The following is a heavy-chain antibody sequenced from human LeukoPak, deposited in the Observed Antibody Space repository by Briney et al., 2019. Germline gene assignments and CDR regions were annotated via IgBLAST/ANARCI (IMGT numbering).Heavy chain of an antibody. CDR1: GGSFSGYY. V-gene: IGHV4-34*01. J-gene: IGHJ4*02. CDR3: ARGPGSGSYFFSY. D-gene: IGHD3-10*01. Sequence: PSETLSLTCAVYGGSFSGYYWSWIRQPPGNGLEWIGEINHSGSTNYNPSLKSRVTISVDTSKNQFSLKLSSVTAADTAVYYCARGPGSGSYFFSYWGQGTLVTVSS. CDR2: INHSGST.